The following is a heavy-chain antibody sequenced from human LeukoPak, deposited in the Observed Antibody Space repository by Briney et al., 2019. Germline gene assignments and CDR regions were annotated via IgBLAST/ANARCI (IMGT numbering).Heavy chain of an antibody. V-gene: IGHV4-38-2*02. D-gene: IGHD6-6*01. CDR2: IYHSGST. J-gene: IGHJ4*02. CDR1: GYSISSGYY. CDR3: ARDRSSSGGSLDY. Sequence: SETLSLTCTVSGYSISSGYYWGWIRQPPGKGLEWIGSIYHSGSTYYNPSLKSRVTISVDTSKNQFSLKLSSVTAADTAVYYCARDRSSSGGSLDYWGQGTLVTVSS.